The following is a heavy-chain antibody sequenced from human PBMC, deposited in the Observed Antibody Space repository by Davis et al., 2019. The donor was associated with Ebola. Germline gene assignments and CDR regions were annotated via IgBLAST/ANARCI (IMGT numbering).Heavy chain of an antibody. Sequence: GESLKISCKASGYTFPNYWLVWVRQMPGKGLEWMVIIYPGDSDARYNSSFQGHVTFSADKSINTAYLHWSSLKSSDTAMYFCARRAEQAMFRRGVFDIWGQGTMVTVSS. D-gene: IGHD1/OR15-1a*01. J-gene: IGHJ3*02. CDR3: ARRAEQAMFRRGVFDI. CDR2: IYPGDSDA. CDR1: GYTFPNYW. V-gene: IGHV5-51*01.